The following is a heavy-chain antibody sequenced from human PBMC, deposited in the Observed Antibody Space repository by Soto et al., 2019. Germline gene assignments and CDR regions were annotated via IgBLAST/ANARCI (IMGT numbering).Heavy chain of an antibody. CDR2: IYYIGST. CDR1: GGSISSGGYY. D-gene: IGHD3-10*01. V-gene: IGHV4-31*11. Sequence: QVQLQESGPGLVKPSQTLSLTCAVSGGSISSGGYYWSWIRQHPGKGLEWIGYIYYIGSTYYNPSLKSRVTISVDTSKNQFSLKLSSVTAADTAVYYCARDLRSGDYSGMDVWGQGTTVTVSS. J-gene: IGHJ6*02. CDR3: ARDLRSGDYSGMDV.